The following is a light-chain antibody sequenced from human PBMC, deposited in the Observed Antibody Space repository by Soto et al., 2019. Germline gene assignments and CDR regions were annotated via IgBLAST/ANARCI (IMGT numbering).Light chain of an antibody. J-gene: IGKJ2*01. CDR3: QQYRGKPFT. Sequence: GDRVTIACRASQGIDSWSAWYQQKPGKAPKFLIYDASDLESGVPSRFSGSGSVTEFTLTISSLQADDFATYYCQQYRGKPFTFGQGTKVEIK. V-gene: IGKV1-5*01. CDR1: QGIDSW. CDR2: DAS.